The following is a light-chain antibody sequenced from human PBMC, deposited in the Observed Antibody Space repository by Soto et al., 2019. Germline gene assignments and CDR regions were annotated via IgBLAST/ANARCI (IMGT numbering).Light chain of an antibody. CDR1: QSISNW. J-gene: IGKJ1*01. CDR2: DAS. V-gene: IGKV1-5*01. CDR3: QQYYSTPQT. Sequence: DIQMTQSPSTLSASVGDRVTITCRASQSISNWLAWYQQKQGKAPKLLIYDASSLESGVPSRFSGSGSGTEFTLTISSLQAEDVAVYYCQQYYSTPQTFGQGTKVDIK.